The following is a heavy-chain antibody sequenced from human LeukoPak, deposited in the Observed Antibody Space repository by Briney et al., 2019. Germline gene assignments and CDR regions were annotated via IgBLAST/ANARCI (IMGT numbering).Heavy chain of an antibody. D-gene: IGHD1-26*01. CDR1: GFTFSTYW. CDR2: INGDGRYI. V-gene: IGHV3-74*01. CDR3: ARAWVVVGATNWFDP. Sequence: GGSLRLSCAASGFTFSTYWVHWVRQAPGKGLVWVSRINGDGRYISYADSVKGRFTISRDNAKNSLYLQMNSLRAEDTAVYYCARAWVVVGATNWFDPWGQGTLVTVSS. J-gene: IGHJ5*02.